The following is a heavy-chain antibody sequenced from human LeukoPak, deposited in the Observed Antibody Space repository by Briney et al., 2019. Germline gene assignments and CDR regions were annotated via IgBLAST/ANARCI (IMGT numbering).Heavy chain of an antibody. V-gene: IGHV4-34*01. Sequence: SETLSLTCAVYGGSFSGYYWSWIRQPPGKGLEWIGEINHSGRTNYIPSLKSRVTISVDTSKNQFSLKLSSVTAADTAVYYCARQNYGAAPLRYWGQGTLVTVSS. CDR2: INHSGRT. J-gene: IGHJ4*02. CDR3: ARQNYGAAPLRY. CDR1: GGSFSGYY. D-gene: IGHD4/OR15-4a*01.